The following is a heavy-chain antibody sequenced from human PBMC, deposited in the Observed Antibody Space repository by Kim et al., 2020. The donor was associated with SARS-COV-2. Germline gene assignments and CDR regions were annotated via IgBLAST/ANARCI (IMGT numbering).Heavy chain of an antibody. Sequence: GGSLRLSCSASGFTFSSYAMHWVRQAPGKGLEYVSGISTNGGSTYYADCVKDRFIISRDNSRNMLNLQMSSLRSEDTAVYYCVKERTSGWYDFDYWGQGTLVTVSS. D-gene: IGHD6-19*01. CDR2: ISTNGGST. CDR3: VKERTSGWYDFDY. J-gene: IGHJ4*02. CDR1: GFTFSSYA. V-gene: IGHV3-64D*06.